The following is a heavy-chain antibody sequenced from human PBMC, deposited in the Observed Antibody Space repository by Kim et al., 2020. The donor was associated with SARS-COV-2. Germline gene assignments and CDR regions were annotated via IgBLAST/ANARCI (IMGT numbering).Heavy chain of an antibody. CDR1: GFTFSSYD. CDR2: IGTAGDT. D-gene: IGHD7-27*01. J-gene: IGHJ4*02. Sequence: GGSLRLSCAASGFTFSSYDMHWVRQATGKGLEWVSAIGTAGDTYYPGSVKGRFTISRENAKNSLYLQMNSLRAGDTAVYYCARGKWPGVFDYWGQGTLVTVAS. CDR3: ARGKWPGVFDY. V-gene: IGHV3-13*04.